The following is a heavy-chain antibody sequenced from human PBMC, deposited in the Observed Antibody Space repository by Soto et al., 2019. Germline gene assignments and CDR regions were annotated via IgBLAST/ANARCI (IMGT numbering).Heavy chain of an antibody. J-gene: IGHJ4*02. CDR2: IGTAGDT. CDR1: GFTFSGFD. Sequence: PGGSLRLSCEASGFTFSGFDMHWVRQPTGKGLEWVSTIGTAGDTYYAVSVKGRFTISRDNAKNPLSLQTNSLRAGDTAVYFCARGQEVGAHFFDSWGQGTQVTVSS. D-gene: IGHD2-15*01. CDR3: ARGQEVGAHFFDS. V-gene: IGHV3-13*01.